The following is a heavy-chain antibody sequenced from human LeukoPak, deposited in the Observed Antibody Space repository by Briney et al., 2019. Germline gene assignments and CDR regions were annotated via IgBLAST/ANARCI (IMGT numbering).Heavy chain of an antibody. CDR3: ARGPPEILAFDY. Sequence: ASVKVSCKASGGTFSSYAISWVLQAPGQGLEWMGGIIPIFGTANYAQKFQGRVTITTDESTSTAYMELSSLRSEDTAVYYCARGPPEILAFDYWGQGTLVTVSS. J-gene: IGHJ4*02. CDR2: IIPIFGTA. D-gene: IGHD5-24*01. V-gene: IGHV1-69*05. CDR1: GGTFSSYA.